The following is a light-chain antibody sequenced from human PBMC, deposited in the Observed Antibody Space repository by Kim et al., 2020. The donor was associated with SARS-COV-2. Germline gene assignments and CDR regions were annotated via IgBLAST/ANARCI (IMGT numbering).Light chain of an antibody. CDR1: NNEVGNQG. CDR2: RND. V-gene: IGLV10-54*01. Sequence: TATLTWPGNNNEVGNQGVAWRQQRRGHPPKLLSYRNDNRPSGISERFSASRSGNTASLTITGLQPEDEADYYCSAWDFSISAWVFGGGTQLTVL. CDR3: SAWDFSISAWV. J-gene: IGLJ3*02.